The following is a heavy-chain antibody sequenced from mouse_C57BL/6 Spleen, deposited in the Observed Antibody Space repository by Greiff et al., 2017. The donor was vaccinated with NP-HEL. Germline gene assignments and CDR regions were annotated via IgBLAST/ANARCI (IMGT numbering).Heavy chain of an antibody. CDR3: ARTPANWVFDY. CDR1: GYTFTDYN. Sequence: EVKLQESGPELVKPGASVKIPCKASGYTFTDYNMDWVKQSHGKSLEWIGDINPNNGGTIYNQKFKGKATLTVDKSSSTAYMELRSLTSEDTAVYYCARTPANWVFDYWGQGTTLTVSS. V-gene: IGHV1-18*01. CDR2: INPNNGGT. J-gene: IGHJ2*01. D-gene: IGHD4-1*01.